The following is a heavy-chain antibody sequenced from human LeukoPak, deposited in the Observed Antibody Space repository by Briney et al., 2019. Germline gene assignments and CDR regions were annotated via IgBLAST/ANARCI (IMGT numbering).Heavy chain of an antibody. V-gene: IGHV4-59*01. CDR2: IYHDGRT. CDR3: ARERSASPTLDV. Sequence: SETLSLTCSVSGGSIGTFCWHWIRQSPGKGLEWIGYIYHDGRTIYNPSLKSRVTMTVDTAKNQLSLSLRSVDAADAAVYYCARERSASPTLDVWGQGTRVTVSS. J-gene: IGHJ3*01. CDR1: GGSIGTFC.